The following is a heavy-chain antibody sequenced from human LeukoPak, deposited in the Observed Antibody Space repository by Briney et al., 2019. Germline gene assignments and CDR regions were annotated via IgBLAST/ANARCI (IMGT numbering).Heavy chain of an antibody. Sequence: GGSLRLSCAASGFTFSSYSMNWVRQAPGKGLEWVSSISSSSSYIYYADSVKGRFTISRDNAKNSLYLQMNSLRAEDTAVYYCARVRYYYDSSGYYYPQNFDYWGQGTLVTVSS. CDR1: GFTFSSYS. J-gene: IGHJ4*02. CDR3: ARVRYYYDSSGYYYPQNFDY. D-gene: IGHD3-22*01. V-gene: IGHV3-21*01. CDR2: ISSSSSYI.